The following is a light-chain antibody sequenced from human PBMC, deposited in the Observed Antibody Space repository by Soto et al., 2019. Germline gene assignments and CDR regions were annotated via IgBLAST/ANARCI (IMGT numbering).Light chain of an antibody. Sequence: EIVLTQSPGTLSLSPGERATLSCRASQDVLNNYLAWFQQKPGQAPRLLIYGASSRATGIPDRFSGRGSGTDFTLTIDRLESEDFAVYFCQQYGDLPWTFGQGTKVDIK. CDR1: QDVLNNY. J-gene: IGKJ1*01. CDR2: GAS. CDR3: QQYGDLPWT. V-gene: IGKV3-20*01.